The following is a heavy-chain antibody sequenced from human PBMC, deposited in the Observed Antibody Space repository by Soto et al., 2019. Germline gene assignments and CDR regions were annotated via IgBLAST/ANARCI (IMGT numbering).Heavy chain of an antibody. CDR1: GGTFSSYA. V-gene: IGHV1-69*01. CDR3: ARDGAWGSCWARGGYYGIDV. CDR2: IIPIFGTA. J-gene: IGHJ6*02. D-gene: IGHD6-19*01. Sequence: QVQLVQSGAEVKKPGSSVKVSCKASGGTFSSYAISWVRQAPGQGLEGMGGIIPIFGTANYAQKFQGRVTITADESTSTAYMALSSLRSADTAVYYCARDGAWGSCWARGGYYGIDVWGQGTTVTVSS.